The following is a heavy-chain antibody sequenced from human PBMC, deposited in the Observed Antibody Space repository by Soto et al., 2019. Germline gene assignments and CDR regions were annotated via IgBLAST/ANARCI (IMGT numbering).Heavy chain of an antibody. CDR3: ARAGRGPLPVGLEGFDY. Sequence: ASVKVSCKASGYTFTSYGISWVRQAPGQGLEWMGWISAYNGNTNYAQKLQGRVTMTTDTSTSTAYMELRSLRSDDTAVYYCARAGRGPLPVGLEGFDYWGQGTLVTVSS. CDR1: GYTFTSYG. V-gene: IGHV1-18*01. D-gene: IGHD3-3*01. J-gene: IGHJ4*02. CDR2: ISAYNGNT.